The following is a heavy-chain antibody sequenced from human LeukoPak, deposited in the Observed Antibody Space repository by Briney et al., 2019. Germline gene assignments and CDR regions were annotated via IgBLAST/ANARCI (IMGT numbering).Heavy chain of an antibody. J-gene: IGHJ4*02. CDR3: ARESFQFYYGSGSSPYYFDY. Sequence: SETPSLTCTVSGGSISSYYWSWIRQPAGKGLEWIGRIYTSGSTNYNPSLKSRVTMSVDTSKNQFSLKLSSVTAADTAVYYCARESFQFYYGSGSSPYYFDYWGQGTLVTVSS. V-gene: IGHV4-4*07. CDR2: IYTSGST. D-gene: IGHD3-10*01. CDR1: GGSISSYY.